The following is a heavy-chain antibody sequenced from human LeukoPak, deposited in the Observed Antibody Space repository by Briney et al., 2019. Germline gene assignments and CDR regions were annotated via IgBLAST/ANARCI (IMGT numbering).Heavy chain of an antibody. Sequence: ASVKVSCKASGYTFTSYGISWVRQAPGQGLEWMGWISAYNGNTNYAQKLQGRVTMTTDTSTSTAYMELRSLRSDDTAVYYCARGDIVVVPAALDFDYWGQGTLVTVSS. D-gene: IGHD2-2*01. CDR2: ISAYNGNT. J-gene: IGHJ4*02. CDR3: ARGDIVVVPAALDFDY. CDR1: GYTFTSYG. V-gene: IGHV1-18*01.